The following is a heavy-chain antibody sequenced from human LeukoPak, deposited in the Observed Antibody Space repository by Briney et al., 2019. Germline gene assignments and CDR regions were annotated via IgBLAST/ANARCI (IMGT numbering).Heavy chain of an antibody. CDR1: GYSISSAYY. J-gene: IGHJ5*02. D-gene: IGHD2-2*01. Sequence: SETLSLTCTVSGYSISSAYYWGWIRQPPGKGLEWIGSIYHDGSTYYNPSLKSRVTISGDTSKNQFSLKLSSVTAADTAVYYCARGVRDDTTSRYNNWIDPWGQGTLVTVSS. V-gene: IGHV4-38-2*02. CDR3: ARGVRDDTTSRYNNWIDP. CDR2: IYHDGST.